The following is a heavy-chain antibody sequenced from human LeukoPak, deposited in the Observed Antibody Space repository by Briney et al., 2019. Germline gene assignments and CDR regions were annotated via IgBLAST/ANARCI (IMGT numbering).Heavy chain of an antibody. J-gene: IGHJ6*03. CDR3: ARNGVRSGSYLYYYYMDV. D-gene: IGHD3-10*01. Sequence: GASVKVSCKTSGYIFIGYYMHWVRQAPGQGLEWMGWINTNTGNPTYAQGFTGRFVFSLDTSVSTAYLQISSLKAEDTAVYYCARNGVRSGSYLYYYYMDVWGKGTTVTVSS. V-gene: IGHV7-4-1*02. CDR2: INTNTGNP. CDR1: GYIFIGYY.